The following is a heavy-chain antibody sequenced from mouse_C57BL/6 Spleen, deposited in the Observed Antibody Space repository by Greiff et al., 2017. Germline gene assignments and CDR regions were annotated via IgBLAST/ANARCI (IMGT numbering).Heavy chain of an antibody. CDR2: ISAGGSYT. CDR1: GFTFSSYA. V-gene: IGHV5-4*01. J-gene: IGHJ4*01. D-gene: IGHD2-3*01. Sequence: EVQGVESGGGLVKPGGSLKLSCAASGFTFSSYAMSWVRQTPEKRLEWVATISAGGSYTYYPDNVKGRFTISRDNAKNNLYLQMSHLKSEDTAMYYCARDGDGWAMDYWGQGTSVTVSS. CDR3: ARDGDGWAMDY.